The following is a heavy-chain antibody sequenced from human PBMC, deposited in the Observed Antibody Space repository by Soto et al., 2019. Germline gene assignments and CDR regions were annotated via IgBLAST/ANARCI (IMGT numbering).Heavy chain of an antibody. Sequence: PSVKVSCKTASYSFTDYTLHWARQAPGQNLEWMGWINAGNGNTKTSQKFQGRVTFTRDTSASTACMELSSLGSEDTDVYLCARGDYGGYNSIDSCPQGALVTVS. CDR1: SYSFTDYT. J-gene: IGHJ4*02. CDR2: INAGNGNT. CDR3: ARGDYGGYNSIDS. V-gene: IGHV1-3*01. D-gene: IGHD4-17*01.